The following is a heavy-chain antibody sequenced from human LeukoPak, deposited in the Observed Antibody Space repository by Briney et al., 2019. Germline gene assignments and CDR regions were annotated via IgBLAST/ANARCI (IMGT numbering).Heavy chain of an antibody. CDR1: GGTFSSYA. CDR2: IIPIFGTA. D-gene: IGHD2-2*02. CDR3: AREFKVQYQLLYRWYFDY. V-gene: IGHV1-69*13. J-gene: IGHJ4*02. Sequence: WASVKVSCKASGGTFSSYAISWVRQAPGQGLEWMGGIIPIFGTANYAQKFQGRVTITADESTSTAYMELSSLRSEDTAVYYCAREFKVQYQLLYRWYFDYWGQGTLVTVSS.